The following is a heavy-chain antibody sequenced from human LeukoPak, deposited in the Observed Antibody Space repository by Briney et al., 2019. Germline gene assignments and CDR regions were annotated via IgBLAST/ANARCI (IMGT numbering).Heavy chain of an antibody. J-gene: IGHJ1*01. CDR3: ARGDNYYDSSGYYYRPMGYFQH. Sequence: SETLSLTCTVAGGSISSNLHYWDWIRQAPGKGLEWIGSLLYTGNTWYNPSLKSRVTISVDTSKNQFSLKLSSVTAADTAVYYCARGDNYYDSSGYYYRPMGYFQHWGQGTLVTVSS. D-gene: IGHD3-22*01. CDR2: LLYTGNT. CDR1: GGSISSNLHY. V-gene: IGHV4-39*07.